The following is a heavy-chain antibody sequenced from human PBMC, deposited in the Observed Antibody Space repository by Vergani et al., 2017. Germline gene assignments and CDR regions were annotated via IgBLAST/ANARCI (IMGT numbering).Heavy chain of an antibody. Sequence: QVQLVQSGAEVKKPGASVKVSCKASGYTFTSYYMHWVRQAPGQGLEWMGIINPSGGSTSYAQKFQGRVTMTRDTSTSTVYMELSSLRSEDTAVYYCARDALYRYYYDSSGYTYYFDYWGQGTLVTVSS. J-gene: IGHJ4*02. CDR3: ARDALYRYYYDSSGYTYYFDY. CDR1: GYTFTSYY. CDR2: INPSGGST. D-gene: IGHD3-22*01. V-gene: IGHV1-46*03.